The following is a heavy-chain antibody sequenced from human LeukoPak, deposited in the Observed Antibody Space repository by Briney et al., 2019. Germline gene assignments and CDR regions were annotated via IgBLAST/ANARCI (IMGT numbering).Heavy chain of an antibody. CDR3: ARSATPMVYATYTNYYYYYMDV. CDR2: ISYGGSNK. CDR1: GFTFSSYA. V-gene: IGHV3-30*04. D-gene: IGHD2-8*01. Sequence: PGGSLRLSCAASGFTFSSYAMHWVRQAPGKGLEWVAVISYGGSNKYYADSVKGRFTISRDNSKNTLYLQMNSLRAEDTAVYYCARSATPMVYATYTNYYYYYMDVWGKGTTVTVSS. J-gene: IGHJ6*03.